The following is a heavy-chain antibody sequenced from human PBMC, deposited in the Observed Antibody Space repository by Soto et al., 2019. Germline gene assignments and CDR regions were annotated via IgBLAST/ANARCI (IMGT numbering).Heavy chain of an antibody. CDR1: GFTFSSYG. D-gene: IGHD1-26*01. CDR3: AKERIVVATLSWYYYGMDV. J-gene: IGHJ6*02. V-gene: IGHV3-30*18. CDR2: ISYDGSNK. Sequence: QVQLVESGGGVVQPWRSLRLSCAASGFTFSSYGMHWVRQAPGKGLEWVAVISYDGSNKYYADSVKGRFTISRDNSKNTLYLQMNSLRAEDTAVYYCAKERIVVATLSWYYYGMDVWGQGTTVTVSS.